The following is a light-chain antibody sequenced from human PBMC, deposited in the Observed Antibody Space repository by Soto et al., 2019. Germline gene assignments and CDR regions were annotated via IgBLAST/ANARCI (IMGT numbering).Light chain of an antibody. CDR1: QPSSDW. Sequence: DIPLTQSPYTLSASVGDTVTISCRASQPSSDWLAWYQQKPGKAPVLLIYKASNLQSGVPSRFSGSRSGTEFTLTISCLQPDDFATYYCQQSGTFGQGTRVEVK. J-gene: IGKJ1*01. CDR2: KAS. V-gene: IGKV1-5*03. CDR3: QQSGT.